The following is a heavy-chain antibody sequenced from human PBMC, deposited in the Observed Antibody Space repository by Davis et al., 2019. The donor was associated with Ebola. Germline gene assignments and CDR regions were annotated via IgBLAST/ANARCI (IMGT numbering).Heavy chain of an antibody. CDR3: ARGTHWGGGAAFDI. D-gene: IGHD2-21*01. Sequence: GGSLRLSCAASGFTFSSYGMHWVRQAPGKGLEWVAVISYDGSNKYYADSVKGRFTISSDNAKNSLYLQMNSLRAEDTAVYYCARGTHWGGGAAFDIWGQGTMVTVSS. CDR1: GFTFSSYG. CDR2: ISYDGSNK. V-gene: IGHV3-30*03. J-gene: IGHJ3*02.